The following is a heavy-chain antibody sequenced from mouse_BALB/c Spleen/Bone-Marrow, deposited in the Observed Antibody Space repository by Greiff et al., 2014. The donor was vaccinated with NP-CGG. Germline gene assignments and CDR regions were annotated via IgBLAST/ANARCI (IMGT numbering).Heavy chain of an antibody. V-gene: IGHV1-54*01. CDR1: GYAFTNYL. CDR2: INPGSGGT. J-gene: IGHJ2*01. CDR3: ARRDGCYFDY. D-gene: IGHD3-3*01. Sequence: VQLVESGAELVRPGTSVKVSCKASGYAFTNYLIEWVKQRPGQGLEWIGMINPGSGGTNYNEKFKGKATLTADKSSSTAYMQLSSLTSDDSAVYFCARRDGCYFDYWGQGTTLTVSS.